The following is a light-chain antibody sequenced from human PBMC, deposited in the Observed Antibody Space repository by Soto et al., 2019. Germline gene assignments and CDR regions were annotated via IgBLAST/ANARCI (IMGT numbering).Light chain of an antibody. Sequence: QSVLTQPPSASGTPGQRVSISCSGSTSNIGGNTVNWYQQLPGTAPKLLIYNNNVRPSGVPDRFSGSKSGTSASLAISGLQSEDEDDFYCAAWDDSLNGHVFGTGTKLTVL. CDR3: AAWDDSLNGHV. J-gene: IGLJ1*01. CDR2: NNN. V-gene: IGLV1-44*01. CDR1: TSNIGGNT.